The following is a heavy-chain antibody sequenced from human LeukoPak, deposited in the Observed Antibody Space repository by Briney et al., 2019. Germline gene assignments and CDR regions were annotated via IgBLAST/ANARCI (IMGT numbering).Heavy chain of an antibody. CDR1: GGSISSSSYY. CDR2: IYYSGST. D-gene: IGHD3-3*01. J-gene: IGHJ5*02. V-gene: IGHV4-39*01. CDR3: ARGSAPYYDFWSGYYTGNWFDP. Sequence: SETLSLTCTVSGGSISSSSYYWGWIRQPPGKGLEWIGSIYYSGSTYYNPSLKSRVTISVDTSKNQFSLKLSSVTAADTAVYYCARGSAPYYDFWSGYYTGNWFDPWGQGTLVTVSS.